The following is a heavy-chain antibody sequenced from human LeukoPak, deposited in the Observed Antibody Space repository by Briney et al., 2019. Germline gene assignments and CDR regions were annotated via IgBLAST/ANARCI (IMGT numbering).Heavy chain of an antibody. J-gene: IGHJ4*02. Sequence: GGSLRLSCAASGFTFSSYGMHWVRQAPGKGLEGVAVISYDGSNKYYADSVKGRFTISRDNSKNTLYLQMNSLRAEDTAVYYCANGHSSGPTTPFDYWGQGSLVTVSS. V-gene: IGHV3-30*18. CDR1: GFTFSSYG. CDR2: ISYDGSNK. D-gene: IGHD6-19*01. CDR3: ANGHSSGPTTPFDY.